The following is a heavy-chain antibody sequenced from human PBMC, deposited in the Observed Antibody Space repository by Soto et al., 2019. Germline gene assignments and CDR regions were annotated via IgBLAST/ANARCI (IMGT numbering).Heavy chain of an antibody. J-gene: IGHJ6*03. CDR2: IYYSGST. D-gene: IGHD6-19*01. Sequence: SETLSLTCTVSGGSISSGGYYWSWIRQHPRKGLEWIGYIYYSGSTYYNPSLKSRVTISVDTSKNQFSLKLSSVTAADTAVYYCVGQAVPGISYYYYMDVWGKGTTVTVSS. CDR1: GGSISSGGYY. V-gene: IGHV4-31*03. CDR3: VGQAVPGISYYYYMDV.